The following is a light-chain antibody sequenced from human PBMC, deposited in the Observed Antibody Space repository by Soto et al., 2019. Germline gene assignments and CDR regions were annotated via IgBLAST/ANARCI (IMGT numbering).Light chain of an antibody. Sequence: DIQMTHSPSTLSASVEDRVIITFRASQSISNYLNWYQHKPGKAPKVLISAASNLQRGVPSRFSGSGSGTEFTLTISGLHPDDFATYYCQQYESYSGTFGPGTKVDIK. J-gene: IGKJ1*01. CDR2: AAS. V-gene: IGKV1-5*01. CDR3: QQYESYSGT. CDR1: QSISNY.